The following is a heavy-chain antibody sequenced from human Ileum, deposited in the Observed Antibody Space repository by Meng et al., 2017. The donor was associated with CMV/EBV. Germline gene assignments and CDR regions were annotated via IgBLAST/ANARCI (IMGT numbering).Heavy chain of an antibody. CDR1: GGTFTNYA. V-gene: IGHV1-69*10. D-gene: IGHD3-10*01. Sequence: SVKVSCKASGGTFTNYAISWVRQAPGQGLEWMGGVIPILDISNYAQKFQGRVTITADKSASTAYMDLSSLRSEDTAVYYCARSEYTYGSSYFYDGMDVWGQGTTVTVSS. J-gene: IGHJ6*02. CDR3: ARSEYTYGSSYFYDGMDV. CDR2: VIPILDIS.